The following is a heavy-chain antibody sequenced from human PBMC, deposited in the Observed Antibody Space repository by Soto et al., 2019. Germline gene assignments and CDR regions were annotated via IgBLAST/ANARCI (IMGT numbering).Heavy chain of an antibody. V-gene: IGHV1-3*01. CDR2: INAGNGNT. D-gene: IGHD3-10*01. CDR3: ARGPLLWGEV. J-gene: IGHJ6*02. CDR1: GYTFTSYA. Sequence: ASVKVSCKASGYTFTSYAMHWVRQAPGQRHERMGWINAGNGNTKYSQKFQGRVTITRDTSASAAYMELSSLRSEDTAVYYCARGPLLWGEVWGQGTTVTVSS.